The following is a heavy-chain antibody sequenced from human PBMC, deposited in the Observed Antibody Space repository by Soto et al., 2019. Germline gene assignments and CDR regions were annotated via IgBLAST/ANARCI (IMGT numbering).Heavy chain of an antibody. D-gene: IGHD2-8*01. V-gene: IGHV1-18*01. J-gene: IGHJ6*04. CDR1: GYTFTSYG. CDR3: ARDGVYTATGYYCCTHV. CDR2: ISAYNGNT. Sequence: ASVKVSCKASGYTFTSYGISWVRQAPGQGLEWMGWISAYNGNTNYAQKLQGRVTMTTDTSTSTAYMELRSLRSDDTAVYYCARDGVYTATGYYCCTHVCDKRTTVTVSS.